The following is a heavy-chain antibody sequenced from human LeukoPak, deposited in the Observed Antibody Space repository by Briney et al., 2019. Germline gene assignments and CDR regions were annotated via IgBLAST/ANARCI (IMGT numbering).Heavy chain of an antibody. D-gene: IGHD3-16*01. J-gene: IGHJ4*02. CDR3: ARMGAPDY. Sequence: GGSLRLSCAASGFTFSSYGMHWVRQAPGKGLEWVAFIRYDGSNKYYADSVKGRFTISRDNAKNSLYLQMNSLRAEDTAVYYCARMGAPDYWGQGTLVTVSS. V-gene: IGHV3-30*02. CDR2: IRYDGSNK. CDR1: GFTFSSYG.